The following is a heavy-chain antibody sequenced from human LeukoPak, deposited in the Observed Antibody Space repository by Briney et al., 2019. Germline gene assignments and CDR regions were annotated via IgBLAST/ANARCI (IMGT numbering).Heavy chain of an antibody. CDR3: ASDTAMITFGGERAFDY. J-gene: IGHJ4*02. D-gene: IGHD3-16*01. CDR1: EFSFSDYS. V-gene: IGHV3-21*01. CDR2: MSSSSSSSYT. Sequence: GGSLRLSCTASEFSFSDYSMNWVRQAPGKGLEWVSTMSSSSSSSYTYYADSVKGRFTISRDNAKNSLYLQMNSLRAEDTAVYYCASDTAMITFGGERAFDYWGQGTLVTVSS.